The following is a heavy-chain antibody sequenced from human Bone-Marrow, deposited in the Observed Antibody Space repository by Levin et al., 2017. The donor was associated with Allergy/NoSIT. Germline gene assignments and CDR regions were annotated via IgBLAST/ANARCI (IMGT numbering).Heavy chain of an antibody. CDR2: ISRNGNNK. CDR3: VKDGGPTVYLYHFGMDV. J-gene: IGHJ6*02. Sequence: LAGGSLRLSCAASGFTFDDYAMHWVRQLPGKGLEWVSGISRNGNNKDYADSVKGRFTISRDNAKNFLSLEMNSLRPDDTASYYCVKDGGPTVYLYHFGMDVWGQGTTVTVSS. CDR1: GFTFDDYA. V-gene: IGHV3-9*01. D-gene: IGHD5/OR15-5a*01.